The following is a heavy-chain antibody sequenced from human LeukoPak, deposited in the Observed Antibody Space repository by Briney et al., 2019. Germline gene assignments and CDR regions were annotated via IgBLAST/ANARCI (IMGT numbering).Heavy chain of an antibody. CDR1: GYTFTSYG. CDR2: ISAYNGNT. CDR3: ARAQALMVYAAFGY. Sequence: GASVKVSCKASGYTFTSYGISWVRQAPGQGLERMGWISAYNGNTNYAQKLQGRVTMTTDTSTSTAYMELRSLRSDDTAVYYCARAQALMVYAAFGYWGQGTLVTVSS. D-gene: IGHD2-8*01. V-gene: IGHV1-18*01. J-gene: IGHJ4*02.